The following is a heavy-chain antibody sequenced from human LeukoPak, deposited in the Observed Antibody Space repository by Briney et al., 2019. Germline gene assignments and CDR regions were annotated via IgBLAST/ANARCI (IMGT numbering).Heavy chain of an antibody. CDR3: ARGYCSGGSCYSYYYYNYMDV. Sequence: SETLSLTCTVSGGSIGSYYWSWIRQPAGKGLEWIGRIYTSGSTNYNPSLKSRVTISVDTSKNQFSLKLSSVTAADTAVYYCARGYCSGGSCYSYYYYNYMDVWGKGTTVTVSS. J-gene: IGHJ6*03. CDR1: GGSIGSYY. V-gene: IGHV4-4*07. CDR2: IYTSGST. D-gene: IGHD2-15*01.